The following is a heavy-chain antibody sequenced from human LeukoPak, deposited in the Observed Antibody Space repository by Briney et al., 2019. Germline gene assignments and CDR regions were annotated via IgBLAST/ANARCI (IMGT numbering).Heavy chain of an antibody. CDR2: ISDSGGST. D-gene: IGHD3-9*01. J-gene: IGHJ4*02. V-gene: IGHV3-23*01. CDR3: ARDLGYDILTGYSPTLGY. CDR1: GFTFSSYA. Sequence: GGSLRLSCAASGFTFSSYAMSWVRQAPGKGLEWVSAISDSGGSTYYADSVKGRFTISRDNSKNTLYLQMNSLRAEDTAVYYCARDLGYDILTGYSPTLGYWGQGTLVTVSS.